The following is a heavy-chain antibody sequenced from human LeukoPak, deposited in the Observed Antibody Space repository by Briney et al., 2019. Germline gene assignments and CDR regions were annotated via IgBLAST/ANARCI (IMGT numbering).Heavy chain of an antibody. CDR1: GISLTNYA. CDR3: AKRGIVIRGILVIGYHQEAYHYDY. D-gene: IGHD3-10*01. V-gene: IGHV3-23*01. Sequence: PGGSLRLSCVVSGISLTNYAMTWVRQAPGKGLEWVSYISERGGSTSYADSVKGRFTISRDTSLNTLYLQMTSLRAEDTAVYFCAKRGIVIRGILVIGYHQEAYHYDYWGQGVLVTVYS. CDR2: ISERGGST. J-gene: IGHJ4*02.